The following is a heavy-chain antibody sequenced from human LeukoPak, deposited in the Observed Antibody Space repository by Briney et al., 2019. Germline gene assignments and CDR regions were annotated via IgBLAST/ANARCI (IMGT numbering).Heavy chain of an antibody. V-gene: IGHV3-15*07. J-gene: IGHJ4*02. Sequence: GGSLRLSCAASGFIVTNAWMNWVRQAPGKRLEWVGRIQSKTDGGKTDYAAPVKGRFTISRDDSKNTLYLQMNSLKTEDTAIYYCTTGIRGDWGQGTLVTVSS. CDR3: TTGIRGD. CDR2: IQSKTDGGKT. CDR1: GFIVTNAW. D-gene: IGHD3-3*02.